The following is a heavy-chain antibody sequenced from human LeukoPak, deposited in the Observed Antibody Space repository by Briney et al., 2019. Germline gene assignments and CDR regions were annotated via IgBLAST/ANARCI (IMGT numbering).Heavy chain of an antibody. CDR3: AKDPLLYCSSASCYVDY. Sequence: GGSLRLSCAASGFSFSNYAMSWVRQAPGKGLEWVSAISGSGGSTYYADSVKGRFTISRDNSKNTLYRQMNSLRAEDTAVYYCAKDPLLYCSSASCYVDYWGQGTLVTVSS. V-gene: IGHV3-23*01. CDR1: GFSFSNYA. CDR2: ISGSGGST. D-gene: IGHD2-2*01. J-gene: IGHJ4*02.